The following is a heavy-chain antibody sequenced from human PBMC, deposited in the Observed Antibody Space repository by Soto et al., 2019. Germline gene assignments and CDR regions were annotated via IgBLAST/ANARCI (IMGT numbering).Heavy chain of an antibody. CDR1: GGTFSSYA. CDR3: ARDPYDSSGYTTKLVHPFDP. Sequence: QVQLVQSGAEVKKPGSSVKVSCKASGGTFSSYAISWVRQAPGQGLEWMGGIIPIFGTANYAQKFQGRVTITADESTSTAYMELSSLRSEDTAVYYCARDPYDSSGYTTKLVHPFDPWGQGTLVTVSS. D-gene: IGHD3-22*01. V-gene: IGHV1-69*01. CDR2: IIPIFGTA. J-gene: IGHJ5*02.